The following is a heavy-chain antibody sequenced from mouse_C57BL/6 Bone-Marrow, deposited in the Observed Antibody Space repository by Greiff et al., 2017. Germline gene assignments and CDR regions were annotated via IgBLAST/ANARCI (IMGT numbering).Heavy chain of an antibody. CDR2: INPSTGGT. J-gene: IGHJ3*01. CDR3: ALYEGAY. V-gene: IGHV1-42*01. CDR1: GYSFTGYY. D-gene: IGHD2-12*01. Sequence: EVHLVESGPELVKPGASVKISCKASGYSFTGYYMNWVKQSPEKSLEWIGEINPSTGGTTYNQKFKAKATLTVDKSSSTAYMQLKSLTSEDSAVYYCALYEGAYWGQGTLVTVSA.